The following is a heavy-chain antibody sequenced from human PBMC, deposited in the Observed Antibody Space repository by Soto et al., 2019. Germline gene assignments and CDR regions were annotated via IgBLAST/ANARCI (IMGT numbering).Heavy chain of an antibody. CDR2: IKQDGSEQ. CDR1: GFPFSTFW. Sequence: LRLSCAASGFPFSTFWMNWVRQAPGKGLEWVANIKQDGSEQYYVDSVEGRFTIYRDNARNSLYLQINNLTAEHTAVYYCANLAVAVNGVDYWGQGTLVTVSS. J-gene: IGHJ4*02. D-gene: IGHD6-19*01. V-gene: IGHV3-7*03. CDR3: ANLAVAVNGVDY.